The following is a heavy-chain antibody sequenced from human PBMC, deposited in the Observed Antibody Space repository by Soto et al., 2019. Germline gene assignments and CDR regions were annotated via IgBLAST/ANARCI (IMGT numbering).Heavy chain of an antibody. Sequence: GGSLRLSCAASGFTFSSYWMSWVRQAPGKGLEWVANIKQDGSEKYYVDSVKGRFTISRDNAKNSLYLQMNSLRAEDTAVYYCARAPEWEVLYYFDYWGQGTLVTVSS. CDR1: GFTFSSYW. J-gene: IGHJ4*02. CDR2: IKQDGSEK. CDR3: ARAPEWEVLYYFDY. D-gene: IGHD1-26*01. V-gene: IGHV3-7*01.